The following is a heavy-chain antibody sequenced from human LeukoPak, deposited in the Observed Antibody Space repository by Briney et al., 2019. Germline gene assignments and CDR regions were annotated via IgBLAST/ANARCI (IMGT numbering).Heavy chain of an antibody. Sequence: ASVKVSCKASGYTFTSYGISWVRQAAGQGLEGMGWISAYNGNTNYAQKLQGRVTMTTDTSTSTAYMELRSLRSDDTAVYYCARAHIVVVTAVVNWFDPWGQGTLVTVSS. CDR3: ARAHIVVVTAVVNWFDP. D-gene: IGHD2-21*02. CDR2: ISAYNGNT. V-gene: IGHV1-18*01. J-gene: IGHJ5*02. CDR1: GYTFTSYG.